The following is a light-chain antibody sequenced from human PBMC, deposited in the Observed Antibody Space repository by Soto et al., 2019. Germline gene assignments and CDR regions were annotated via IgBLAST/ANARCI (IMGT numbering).Light chain of an antibody. J-gene: IGLJ3*02. CDR1: SSNIGAGYD. Sequence: QSVLTQPPSVSGAPGQRVTISCTGSSSNIGAGYDVHWYQQLPGTAPKLLIYGNNNRPSGVPDRFSGSKSGTSASLAITGLQSEDEADYYRQSYESSLSGWVFGGGTKVTVL. CDR2: GNN. CDR3: QSYESSLSGWV. V-gene: IGLV1-40*01.